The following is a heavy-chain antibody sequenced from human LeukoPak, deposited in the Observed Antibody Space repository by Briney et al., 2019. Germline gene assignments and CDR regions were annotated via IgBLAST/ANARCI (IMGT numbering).Heavy chain of an antibody. V-gene: IGHV3-48*02. J-gene: IGHJ4*02. Sequence: GGSLRLSCAASGFTFSSYAMSWVRQAPGKGLEWVSYISSGGSTIYYADSVRGRFTISRDNAKNSLYLQMDSLRDEDTAVYYCAREPPGNYDSSGYYYAHFGYWGQGTLVTVSS. CDR2: ISSGGSTI. D-gene: IGHD3-22*01. CDR1: GFTFSSYA. CDR3: AREPPGNYDSSGYYYAHFGY.